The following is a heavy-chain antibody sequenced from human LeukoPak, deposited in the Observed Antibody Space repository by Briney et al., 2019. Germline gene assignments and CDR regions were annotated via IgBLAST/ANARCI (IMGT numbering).Heavy chain of an antibody. V-gene: IGHV1-2*02. Sequence: ASVKVSCKASGYTFTSYGISWVRQAPGQGLEWMGWINPNSGGTNYAQKFQGRVTMTRDTSISTAYMELSRLRSDDTAVYYCARSWGSRLTFDYWGQGTLVTVSS. CDR3: ARSWGSRLTFDY. CDR2: INPNSGGT. J-gene: IGHJ4*02. CDR1: GYTFTSYG. D-gene: IGHD7-27*01.